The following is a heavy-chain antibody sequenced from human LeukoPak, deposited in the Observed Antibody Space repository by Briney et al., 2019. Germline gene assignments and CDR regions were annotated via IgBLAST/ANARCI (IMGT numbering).Heavy chain of an antibody. CDR1: GFTFSSYG. D-gene: IGHD3-22*01. Sequence: GGSLRLSCAASGFTFSSYGMSWVRQAPGKGLEWVSAISGSGGSTYYADSVKGRFTISRDNSKNTLYLQMNSLRAEDTAVYYCVREGYYDSSGYLGVFDYWGQGTLVTVSS. CDR3: VREGYYDSSGYLGVFDY. J-gene: IGHJ4*02. CDR2: ISGSGGST. V-gene: IGHV3-23*01.